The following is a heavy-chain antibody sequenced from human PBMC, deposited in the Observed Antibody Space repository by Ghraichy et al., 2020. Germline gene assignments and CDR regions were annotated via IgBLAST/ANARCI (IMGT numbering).Heavy chain of an antibody. CDR1: GGSISSSSYY. CDR2: IYYSGST. V-gene: IGHV4-39*01. CDR3: ARSIVVVVAATPIGAFDI. J-gene: IGHJ3*02. Sequence: LSLTCTVSGGSISSSSYYWGWIRQPPGKGLEWIGSIYYSGSTYYNPSLKSRVTISVDTSKNQFSLKLSSVTAADTAVYYCARSIVVVVAATPIGAFDIWGQGTMVTVSS. D-gene: IGHD2-15*01.